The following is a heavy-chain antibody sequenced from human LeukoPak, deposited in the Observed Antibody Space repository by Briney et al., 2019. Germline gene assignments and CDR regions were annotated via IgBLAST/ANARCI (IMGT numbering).Heavy chain of an antibody. Sequence: SETLSLTCTVSGNSISTSKSYWGWIRQPPLKGLEWIGSIYFSGNTYYNASLKSRVTISVDTSKNQFSLKLTSVTAADTAVYYCARSGIPDAFDIWGQGTMVTVSS. J-gene: IGHJ3*02. V-gene: IGHV4-39*07. D-gene: IGHD6-13*01. CDR3: ARSGIPDAFDI. CDR2: IYFSGNT. CDR1: GNSISTSKSY.